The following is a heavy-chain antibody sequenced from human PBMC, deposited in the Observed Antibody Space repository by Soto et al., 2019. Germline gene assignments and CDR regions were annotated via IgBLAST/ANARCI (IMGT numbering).Heavy chain of an antibody. J-gene: IGHJ6*02. CDR1: GYTCTGYY. CDR3: ARDLDAYCGGDCYADYGMDV. V-gene: IGHV1-2*02. Sequence: ASLKVSCKASGYTCTGYYMHWVRQAPGQGLEWMGWINPNSGGTNYAQKFQGRVTMTRDTSISTAYMELSRLRSDDTAVYYCARDLDAYCGGDCYADYGMDVWGQGTTVTVSS. CDR2: INPNSGGT. D-gene: IGHD2-21*02.